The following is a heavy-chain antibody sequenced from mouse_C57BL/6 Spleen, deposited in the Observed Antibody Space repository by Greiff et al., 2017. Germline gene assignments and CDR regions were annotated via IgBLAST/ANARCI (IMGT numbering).Heavy chain of an antibody. V-gene: IGHV1-64*01. CDR1: CYTFTSYW. D-gene: IGHD2-4*01. CDR3: ARNYDYDVAWFAY. CDR2: IHPNSGST. J-gene: IGHJ3*01. Sequence: QVQLQQPGAELVKPGASVKLSCKASCYTFTSYWMHWVKQRPGQGLEWIGMIHPNSGSTNYNEKFKSKATLTVDKSSSTAYMQLSSLTSEDSAVYYCARNYDYDVAWFAYGGQGDLVTVSA.